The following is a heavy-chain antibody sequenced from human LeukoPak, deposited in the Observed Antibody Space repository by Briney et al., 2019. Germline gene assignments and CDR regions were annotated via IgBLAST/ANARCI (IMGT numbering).Heavy chain of an antibody. CDR1: GFTFSDYY. V-gene: IGHV3-11*06. Sequence: GGSLRLSCAASGFTFSDYYMSWIRQAPGKGLEWVSYISSSSSYTNYADSVKGRFTISRDNAKNSLYLQMNSLRAEDTAVYYCARGCSSTSCYGGGYNWFDPWGQGTLVTVSS. CDR2: ISSSSSYT. D-gene: IGHD2-2*01. CDR3: ARGCSSTSCYGGGYNWFDP. J-gene: IGHJ5*02.